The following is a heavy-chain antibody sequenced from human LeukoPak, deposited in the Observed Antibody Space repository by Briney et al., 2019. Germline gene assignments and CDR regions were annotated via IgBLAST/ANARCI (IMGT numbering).Heavy chain of an antibody. CDR3: ARDQPGTYTLSST. D-gene: IGHD6-19*01. J-gene: IGHJ5*02. CDR1: GFPFINYA. Sequence: PGGSLSLSCAASGFPFINYAMHWVRQAPGKGLEGVAFISFDGSDKYYADSVKGRFTISRDNSKNTLYLQMNSLRAEDTAVYYCARDQPGTYTLSSTWGQGTLVTVSS. V-gene: IGHV3-30-3*01. CDR2: ISFDGSDK.